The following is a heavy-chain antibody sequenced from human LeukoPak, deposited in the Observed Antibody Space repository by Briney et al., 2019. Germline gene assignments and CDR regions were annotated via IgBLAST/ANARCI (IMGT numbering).Heavy chain of an antibody. V-gene: IGHV1-69*04. CDR1: GGTFSSHA. Sequence: ASVKVSCKASGGTFSSHAISWVRQAPGQGLEWMGRIIPILGIANYAQKFQGRVTITADKSTSTAYMELSSLRSEDTAVYYCARSVAGTDSLFDYWGQGTLVTVSS. CDR3: ARSVAGTDSLFDY. D-gene: IGHD6-19*01. CDR2: IIPILGIA. J-gene: IGHJ4*02.